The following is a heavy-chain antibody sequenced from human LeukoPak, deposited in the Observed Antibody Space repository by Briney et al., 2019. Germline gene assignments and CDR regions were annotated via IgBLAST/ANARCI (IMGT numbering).Heavy chain of an antibody. V-gene: IGHV3-23*01. Sequence: HPGGSLRLSCAASGFTFSSYAMSWVRQAPGKGLEWVSAISGSGGSTYYADSVKGRFTISRDNAKNSLYLQMNSLRAEDTAIYYCARDRDYFGSGSNPHFDYWGQGTLVTVSS. CDR1: GFTFSSYA. D-gene: IGHD3-10*01. CDR3: ARDRDYFGSGSNPHFDY. CDR2: ISGSGGST. J-gene: IGHJ4*02.